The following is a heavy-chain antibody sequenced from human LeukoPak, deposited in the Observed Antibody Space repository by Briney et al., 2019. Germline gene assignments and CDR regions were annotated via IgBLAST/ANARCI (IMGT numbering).Heavy chain of an antibody. CDR3: ARDHRNPYDFWSGYYNYYYGMDV. CDR2: IIPIFGTA. Sequence: SVKVSCKASGGTFSSYAISWVRQAPGQGLEWMGGIIPIFGTANYAQKFQGRVTITADESTSTAYMELSSLRSEDTAVYYCARDHRNPYDFWSGYYNYYYGMDVWGQGTTVTVSS. CDR1: GGTFSSYA. V-gene: IGHV1-69*13. J-gene: IGHJ6*02. D-gene: IGHD3-3*01.